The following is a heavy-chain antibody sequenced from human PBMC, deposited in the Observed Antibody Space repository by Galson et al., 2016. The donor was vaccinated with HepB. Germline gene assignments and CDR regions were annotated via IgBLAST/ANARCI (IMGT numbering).Heavy chain of an antibody. CDR2: INSDGSST. CDR1: GLTFSRYW. J-gene: IGHJ4*02. Sequence: SLRLSCAASGLTFSRYWMHWVRQAPGKGLVWVSRINSDGSSTTCADSVKGRSTISRDNAKDTLYLQMNSLRTEDTAVYYCARDPSRSIFDYGGDYWGQGTLVTVSS. D-gene: IGHD4/OR15-4a*01. CDR3: ARDPSRSIFDYGGDY. V-gene: IGHV3-74*01.